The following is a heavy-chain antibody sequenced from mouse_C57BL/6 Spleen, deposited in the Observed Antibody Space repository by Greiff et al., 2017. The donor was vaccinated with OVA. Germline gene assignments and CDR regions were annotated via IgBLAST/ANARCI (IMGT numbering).Heavy chain of an antibody. CDR2: INPNNGGT. V-gene: IGHV1-26*01. J-gene: IGHJ2*01. CDR1: GYTFTDYY. Sequence: VQLQQSGPELVKPGASVKISCKASGYTFTDYYMNWVKQSHGKSLEWIGDINPNNGGTSYNQKFKGKATLTVDKSSSTAYMELRSLTSEDSAVYYCARGYGSSPYFDYWGQGTTLTVSS. CDR3: ARGYGSSPYFDY. D-gene: IGHD1-1*01.